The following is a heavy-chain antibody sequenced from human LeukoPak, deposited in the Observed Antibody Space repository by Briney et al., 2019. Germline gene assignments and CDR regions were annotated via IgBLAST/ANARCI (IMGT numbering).Heavy chain of an antibody. CDR3: ARDWGYCSGGSCYSGYYYYGMDV. Sequence: ASVKVSCKASGGTFSSYAISWVRQAPGQGLEWMGGIIPIFGTANYAQKFQGRVTITADESTSTAYMELSSLRSEDTAVYYCARDWGYCSGGSCYSGYYYYGMDVWGQGTTVTVSS. V-gene: IGHV1-69*13. D-gene: IGHD2-15*01. CDR1: GGTFSSYA. J-gene: IGHJ6*02. CDR2: IIPIFGTA.